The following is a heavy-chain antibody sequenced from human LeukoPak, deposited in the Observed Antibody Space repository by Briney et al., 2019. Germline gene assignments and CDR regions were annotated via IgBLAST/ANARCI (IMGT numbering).Heavy chain of an antibody. V-gene: IGHV4-61*02. CDR3: ARRIGRRRIAAAGPIDY. D-gene: IGHD6-13*01. J-gene: IGHJ4*02. CDR1: GNSISSGDNY. Sequence: SQTLSLTCTVSGNSISSGDNYWSWIRQPAGKGLEWIGRIYTSGSTNYNPSLKSRVTISVDTSKNQFSLKLSSVTAADTAVYYCARRIGRRRIAAAGPIDYWGQGTLVTVSS. CDR2: IYTSGST.